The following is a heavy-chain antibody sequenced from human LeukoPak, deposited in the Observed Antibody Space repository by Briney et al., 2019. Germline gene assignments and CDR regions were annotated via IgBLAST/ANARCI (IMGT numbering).Heavy chain of an antibody. Sequence: AGGSLRLSCAASGFTFSNYAKGWVRQAPGTGLEWVSVTSSSGGSTYYADSVKGRFTISRDNSKNTLYLQMNSLRADDTAVYYCAKDSRTGYYYFDYWGQGTLVTVSS. CDR3: AKDSRTGYYYFDY. CDR2: TSSSGGST. J-gene: IGHJ4*02. V-gene: IGHV3-23*01. CDR1: GFTFSNYA. D-gene: IGHD3-9*01.